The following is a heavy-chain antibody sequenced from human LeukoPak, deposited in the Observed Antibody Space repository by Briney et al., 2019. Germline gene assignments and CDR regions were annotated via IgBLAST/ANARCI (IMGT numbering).Heavy chain of an antibody. Sequence: GGSLRLSCTASGFTFSSYTMSWVRQAPGKGLEWVSVIYSGGSTYYADSVKGRFTISRDNSKNTLYLQMNSLRAEDTAVYYCARDSAYSSSWATFDYWGQGTLVTVSS. CDR2: IYSGGST. J-gene: IGHJ4*02. CDR1: GFTFSSYT. D-gene: IGHD6-13*01. V-gene: IGHV3-53*01. CDR3: ARDSAYSSSWATFDY.